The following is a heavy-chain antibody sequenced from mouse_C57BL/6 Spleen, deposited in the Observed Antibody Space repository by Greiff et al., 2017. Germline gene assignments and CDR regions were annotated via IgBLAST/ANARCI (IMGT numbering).Heavy chain of an antibody. J-gene: IGHJ1*03. D-gene: IGHD1-1*01. V-gene: IGHV1-18*01. CDR1: GYTFTDYN. Sequence: VQLKESGPELVKPGASVKIPCKASGYTFTDYNMDWVKQSHGKSLEWIGDINPNNGGTIYNQKFKGKATLTVDKSSSTAYMELRSLTSEDTAVYYCARRDYYGSGYFDVWGTGTTVTVSS. CDR2: INPNNGGT. CDR3: ARRDYYGSGYFDV.